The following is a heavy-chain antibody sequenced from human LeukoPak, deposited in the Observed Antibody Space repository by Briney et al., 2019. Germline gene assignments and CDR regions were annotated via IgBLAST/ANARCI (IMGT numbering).Heavy chain of an antibody. CDR1: GASISSGSYY. CDR2: IYSSGST. V-gene: IGHV4-61*02. D-gene: IGHD3-3*01. Sequence: SQTLSLTCTVSGASISSGSYYWSWIRQPAGKGLEWIGRIYSSGSTNYNPSLKSRVTISADTSKNQFSLKLRFVTAADTAVYYCAREPSPERGGVAFDIWGQGTMVTVSS. CDR3: AREPSPERGGVAFDI. J-gene: IGHJ3*02.